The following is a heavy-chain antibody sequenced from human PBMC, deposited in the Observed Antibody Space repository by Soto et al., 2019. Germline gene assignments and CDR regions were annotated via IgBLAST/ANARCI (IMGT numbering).Heavy chain of an antibody. Sequence: QVQLVQSGAAVKKPGASVKVSCKASGYTFTSSGMSWVRQAPGQGLEWMGWISAHTGSSEYAQRFQGRVTMTTGRSTSTAYMELRSLRSDDTAVYYCARAFFYQGSDSRGYSFDAFDFWGPGTLVTVSS. CDR1: GYTFTSSG. D-gene: IGHD3-22*01. CDR3: ARAFFYQGSDSRGYSFDAFDF. J-gene: IGHJ3*01. CDR2: ISAHTGSS. V-gene: IGHV1-18*01.